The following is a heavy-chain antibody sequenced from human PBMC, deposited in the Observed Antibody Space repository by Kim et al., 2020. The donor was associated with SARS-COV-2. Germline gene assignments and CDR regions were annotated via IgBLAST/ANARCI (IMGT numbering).Heavy chain of an antibody. D-gene: IGHD3-3*01. V-gene: IGHV4-59*01. CDR2: IYYSGST. Sequence: SETLSLTCTVSGGSISSYYWSWIRQPPGKGLEWIGYIYYSGSTNYNPSLKSRVTISVDTSKNQFSLKLSSVTAADTAVYYCARVVGFWSGYYTGVLDYWG. J-gene: IGHJ4*01. CDR1: GGSISSYY. CDR3: ARVVGFWSGYYTGVLDY.